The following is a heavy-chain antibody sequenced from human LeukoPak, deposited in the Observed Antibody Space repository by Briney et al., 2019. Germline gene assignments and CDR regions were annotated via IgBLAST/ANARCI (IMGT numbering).Heavy chain of an antibody. V-gene: IGHV3-21*06. Sequence: GGSLRLSCAASGFTFSSYTMNWVRQAPGKGLEWVSSLSGTGRYIYYADLMKGRFTISRDNAKNSLYLQMNNLRAEDTAVYYCARGLVGSPWGQGTLVTVSS. J-gene: IGHJ5*02. D-gene: IGHD3-9*01. CDR2: LSGTGRYI. CDR3: ARGLVGSP. CDR1: GFTFSSYT.